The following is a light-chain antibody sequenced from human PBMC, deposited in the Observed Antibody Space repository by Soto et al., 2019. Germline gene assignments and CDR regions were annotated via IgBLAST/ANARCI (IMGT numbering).Light chain of an antibody. CDR2: DVS. Sequence: QAVVTPPASVSGSPGQSITISCTGTSSDVGGYNYVSWYQQHPGKAPKLMIYDVSNRPSGVSNRFSGSKSGNTASLTISGLQAEDEADYYCSSYTSSSTLPVVFGGGTKLTVL. V-gene: IGLV2-14*01. CDR1: SSDVGGYNY. J-gene: IGLJ2*01. CDR3: SSYTSSSTLPVV.